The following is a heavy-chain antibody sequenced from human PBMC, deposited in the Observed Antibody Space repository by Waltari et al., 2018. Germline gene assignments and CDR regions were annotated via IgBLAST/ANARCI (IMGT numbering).Heavy chain of an antibody. CDR2: IIPDSGGT. Sequence: QVQLVQSGAEVKKPGASVKVSCKASGYTFTDYYIQWVRQAPGHGLEWMGWIIPDSGGTNYAQKFQGRVTMIRDTSISTAYMELSRLRSDDTAVYYCVCRIAETYFDYWGQGTLVTVSS. D-gene: IGHD6-13*01. J-gene: IGHJ4*02. CDR3: VCRIAETYFDY. CDR1: GYTFTDYY. V-gene: IGHV1-2*02.